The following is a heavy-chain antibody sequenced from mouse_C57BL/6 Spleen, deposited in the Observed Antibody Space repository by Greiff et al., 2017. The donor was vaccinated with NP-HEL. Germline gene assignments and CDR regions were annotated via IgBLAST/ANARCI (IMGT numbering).Heavy chain of an antibody. J-gene: IGHJ3*01. V-gene: IGHV7-3*01. CDR3: ARGGGFAY. CDR2: IRNKANGYTT. CDR1: GFTFTDYY. Sequence: EVNVVESGGGLVQPGGSLSLSCAASGFTFTDYYMSWVRQPPGKALEWLGFIRNKANGYTTEYSASVKGRFTISRDNSQSILYLQMNALRAEDSATYYCARGGGFAYWGQGTLVTVSA.